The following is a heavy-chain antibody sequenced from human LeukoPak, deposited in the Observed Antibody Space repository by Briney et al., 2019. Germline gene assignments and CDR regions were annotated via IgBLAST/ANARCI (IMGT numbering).Heavy chain of an antibody. V-gene: IGHV1-69*04. CDR3: ARGGYYDSSGYYYDY. D-gene: IGHD3-22*01. J-gene: IGHJ4*02. Sequence: ASVKVSCKASGGTFSSYAISWVRQAPGQGLEWMGRIIPILGIANYAQKFQGRVTITADKSTSTAYMELSSLRSEDTAVYYCARGGYYDSSGYYYDYWGQGTLVTVSS. CDR2: IIPILGIA. CDR1: GGTFSSYA.